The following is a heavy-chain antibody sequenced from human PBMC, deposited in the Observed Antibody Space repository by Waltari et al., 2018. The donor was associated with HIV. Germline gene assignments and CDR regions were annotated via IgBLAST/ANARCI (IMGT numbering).Heavy chain of an antibody. V-gene: IGHV4-39*01. CDR2: IYYSGST. D-gene: IGHD3-9*01. J-gene: IGHJ4*02. CDR1: GGSISSSSYY. Sequence: QLHLQESGPGLVKPSETLSLTCTVSGGSISSSSYYWGWIRQPPEKGLERIGSIYYSGSTYYTPSLKSRVIISVSTSKTQFSVKLSSVTAADTAVYYCARMGQTDDILTGHHYWGQGTLVTVSS. CDR3: ARMGQTDDILTGHHY.